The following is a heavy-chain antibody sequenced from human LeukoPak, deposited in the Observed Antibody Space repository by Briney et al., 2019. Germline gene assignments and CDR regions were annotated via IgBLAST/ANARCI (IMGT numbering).Heavy chain of an antibody. Sequence: ASVKVSCKASGYTFTTYGISWVRQAPGQGLEWMGWISAYNGNTNYAQSLQGRVTMTTDTSTSTAYMELRSLRSDDTAVYYCARDRATDREQNWFDPWGQGTLVTVSS. CDR3: ARDRATDREQNWFDP. J-gene: IGHJ5*02. CDR2: ISAYNGNT. V-gene: IGHV1-18*01. D-gene: IGHD5-24*01. CDR1: GYTFTTYG.